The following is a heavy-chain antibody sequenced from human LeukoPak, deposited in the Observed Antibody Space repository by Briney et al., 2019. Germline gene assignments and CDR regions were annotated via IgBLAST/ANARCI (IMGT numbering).Heavy chain of an antibody. CDR1: GFTFSSYG. CDR2: ISYDGSNT. J-gene: IGHJ4*02. D-gene: IGHD3-10*01. V-gene: IGHV3-30*18. CDR3: VKGYGSGSYSTDY. Sequence: PGGSLRLSCAASGFTFSSYGMHWVRQAPGKGLDWVAFISYDGSNTYYADSVKGRFTISRDNSKNTLYLQMNSLRTEDTAVYYCVKGYGSGSYSTDYWGQGTLITVSS.